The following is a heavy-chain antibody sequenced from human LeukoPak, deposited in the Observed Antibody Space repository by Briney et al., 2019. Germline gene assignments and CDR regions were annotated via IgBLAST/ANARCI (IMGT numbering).Heavy chain of an antibody. J-gene: IGHJ4*02. D-gene: IGHD2-2*01. CDR1: GGTFSSYA. CDR2: IIPIFGTA. Sequence: GASVTVSCKASGGTFSSYAISWVRQAPGQGLEWMGGIIPIFGTANYAQKFQGRVTITTDESTSAAYMELSSLRSEDTAVYYCARVGPAAKLTFDYWGQGTLVTVS. CDR3: ARVGPAAKLTFDY. V-gene: IGHV1-69*05.